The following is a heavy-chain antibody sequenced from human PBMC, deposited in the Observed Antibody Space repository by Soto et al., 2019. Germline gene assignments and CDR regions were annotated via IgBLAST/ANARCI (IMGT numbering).Heavy chain of an antibody. CDR3: ARTLHYDFWSGYYSPRTFDD. J-gene: IGHJ4*02. CDR2: INSDGSST. D-gene: IGHD3-3*01. CDR1: GFTFISYW. V-gene: IGHV3-74*01. Sequence: GALRLSCSASGFTFISYWMHWVRPAPGKGLVWVSRINSDGSSTSYADSVKGRFTISGDNAKNTLYLRMNSLRAEDTAVYYCARTLHYDFWSGYYSPRTFDDWGQGTLVTLSS.